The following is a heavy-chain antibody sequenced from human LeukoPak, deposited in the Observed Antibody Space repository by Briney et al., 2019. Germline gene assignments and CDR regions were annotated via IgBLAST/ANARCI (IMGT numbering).Heavy chain of an antibody. CDR3: ATDTDQPPAKVV. CDR2: ISAYNGNT. CDR1: GYTFTSYG. D-gene: IGHD3-22*01. V-gene: IGHV1-18*01. J-gene: IGHJ3*01. Sequence: GASVKVSCKASGYTFTSYGISWVRQAPGQGLEWMGWISAYNGNTNYAQKLQGRVTMTTDTSTSTAYMELRSLRSEDTAVYYCATDTDQPPAKVVWGQGTMVTVSS.